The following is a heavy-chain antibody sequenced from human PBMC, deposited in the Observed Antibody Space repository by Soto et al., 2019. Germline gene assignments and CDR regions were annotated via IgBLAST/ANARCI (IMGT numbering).Heavy chain of an antibody. V-gene: IGHV3-23*01. CDR1: GFTFNNYA. J-gene: IGHJ4*02. CDR2: IRNSGGFT. Sequence: VQLLESGGGLVQPGGSLRLSCAASGFTFNNYAMNWVRQAPGKGLEWVSAIRNSGGFTYYADSVKGRFTISRDNSKNTLYLHMNSLIAEHTALYYCAKDYFATKGPYFFDYWGQGTLVTVSS. CDR3: AKDYFATKGPYFFDY. D-gene: IGHD1-26*01.